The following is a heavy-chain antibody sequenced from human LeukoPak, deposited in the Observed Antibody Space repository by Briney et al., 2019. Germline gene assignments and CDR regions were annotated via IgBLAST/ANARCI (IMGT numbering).Heavy chain of an antibody. Sequence: SETLSLTCAVYGGSFSGYFWSWFRQPPGKGLEWIGEINRSGSTNYNSSLSLKSRVTISVDTSKNQFSLKLSSVTAADTAVYYCARGYYYDSSGYYYDAFDIWGQGTMVTVSS. CDR1: GGSFSGYF. CDR3: ARGYYYDSSGYYYDAFDI. J-gene: IGHJ3*02. CDR2: INRSGST. V-gene: IGHV4-34*01. D-gene: IGHD3-22*01.